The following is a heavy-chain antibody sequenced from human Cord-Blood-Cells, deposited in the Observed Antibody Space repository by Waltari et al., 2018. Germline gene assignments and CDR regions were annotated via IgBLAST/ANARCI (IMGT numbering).Heavy chain of an antibody. CDR2: ISAYNGNT. CDR3: ARDLHGYREKDAFDI. Sequence: QVQLVQSRAEMKKPGASVKVSCKASGYTFTSYGTSWVRQAPGQGLEWMGWISAYNGNTNYAQKLQGRVTMTTDTSTSTAYMELRSLRSDDTAVYYCARDLHGYREKDAFDIWGQGTMVTVSS. V-gene: IGHV1-18*01. J-gene: IGHJ3*02. CDR1: GYTFTSYG. D-gene: IGHD5-12*01.